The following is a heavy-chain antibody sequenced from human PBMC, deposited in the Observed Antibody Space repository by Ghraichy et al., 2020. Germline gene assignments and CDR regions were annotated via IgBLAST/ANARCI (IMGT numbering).Heavy chain of an antibody. CDR3: VKIRGSAGVFGVDLSEEIDGDFDY. J-gene: IGHJ4*02. CDR2: ISGSGGST. Sequence: GGSLRLSCAASGFTFSSYAMSWVRQAPGKGLEWVSAISGSGGSTYYADSVKGRFTISRDNSKNTLYLQMNSLRAEDTAVYYCVKIRGSAGVFGVDLSEEIDGDFDYWGQGTLVTVSS. V-gene: IGHV3-23*01. D-gene: IGHD3-3*01. CDR1: GFTFSSYA.